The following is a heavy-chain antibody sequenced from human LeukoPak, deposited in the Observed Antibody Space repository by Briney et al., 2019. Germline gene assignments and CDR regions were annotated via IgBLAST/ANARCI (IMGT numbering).Heavy chain of an antibody. J-gene: IGHJ2*01. CDR3: AKDWEEYFESSGYAWFFDL. Sequence: QTGGSLRLSCAASGFSFGSYGMHWVRQTPGKGLEWVAVISFLGNNKYYADSVRGRFTISRDNSKNTLYLQMNTLRAYATAVYYCAKDWEEYFESSGYAWFFDLWGRGTLVTVSS. D-gene: IGHD3-22*01. V-gene: IGHV3-30*18. CDR2: ISFLGNNK. CDR1: GFSFGSYG.